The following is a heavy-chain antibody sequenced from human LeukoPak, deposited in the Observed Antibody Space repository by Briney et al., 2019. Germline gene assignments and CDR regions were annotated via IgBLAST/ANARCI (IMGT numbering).Heavy chain of an antibody. CDR1: GFTVSSNY. CDR2: IYSGGST. CDR3: ARITYYYGSGSYGAAYGMDV. V-gene: IGHV3-53*01. Sequence: GGSLRLSCAASGFTVSSNYMSWVRQAPGKGLEWVSVIYSGGSTYYADSVKGRFTISRDNSKNTLYLQMNSLRAEDTAVYYCARITYYYGSGSYGAAYGMDVWGQGTTVTVSS. D-gene: IGHD3-10*01. J-gene: IGHJ6*02.